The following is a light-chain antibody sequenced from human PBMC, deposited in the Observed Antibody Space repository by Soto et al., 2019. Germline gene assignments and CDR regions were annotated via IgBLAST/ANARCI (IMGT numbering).Light chain of an antibody. V-gene: IGLV1-44*01. J-gene: IGLJ1*01. CDR1: SSNIGTSS. CDR3: AAWDDSLNGHV. Sequence: QSVLSQPHSASGTPGQRVTISCSGSSSNIGTSSVHWFQRLPGTGPKLLISTTNQLPSGVPERFSGSKSGTSASLAISGLQSEDEADYYCAAWDDSLNGHVFGTGTKVTVL. CDR2: TTN.